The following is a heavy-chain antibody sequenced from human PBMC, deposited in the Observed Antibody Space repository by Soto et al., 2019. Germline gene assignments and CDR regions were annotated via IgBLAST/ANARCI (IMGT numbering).Heavy chain of an antibody. D-gene: IGHD6-13*01. CDR1: GGSISGSYYY. CDR3: ARAAAAGFLFDY. J-gene: IGHJ4*02. Sequence: SETLSLTCAVSGGSISGSYYYWGWLRQSPGKGPEWIGSVFYTGFTSYNPSLESRVSVSVDTSKNQFSLKLSSVTAADTAVYYCARAAAAGFLFDYWGQGTLVTVSS. CDR2: VFYTGFT. V-gene: IGHV4-39*07.